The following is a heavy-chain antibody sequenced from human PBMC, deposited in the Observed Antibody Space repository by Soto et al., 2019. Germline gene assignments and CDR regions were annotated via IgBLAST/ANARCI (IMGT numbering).Heavy chain of an antibody. J-gene: IGHJ3*02. CDR2: ISYSGSA. Sequence: SETLSLTCTVSGGSMSNYYWSWIRQPPGKGLEWIGYISYSGSANYNPSLKSRVTISVDTSKNHFSLKLSSVTAADTAVYYCARFGWLRNVAFDIWGRGTMVTVSS. V-gene: IGHV4-59*01. D-gene: IGHD5-12*01. CDR3: ARFGWLRNVAFDI. CDR1: GGSMSNYY.